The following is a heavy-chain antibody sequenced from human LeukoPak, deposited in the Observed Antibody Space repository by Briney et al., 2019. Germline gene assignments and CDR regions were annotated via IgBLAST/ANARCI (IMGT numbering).Heavy chain of an antibody. D-gene: IGHD6-13*01. CDR3: AKDASSSWYINAFDI. Sequence: PGGSLRLSCAASGFTFSSYAMSWVRQAPGKGLEWVSGISGSSDGTYYADSVKGRFTISRDNSKNTLYLQMNSLRVEDTAVYYCAKDASSSWYINAFDIWGQGTMVTVSS. CDR1: GFTFSSYA. CDR2: ISGSSDGT. J-gene: IGHJ3*02. V-gene: IGHV3-23*01.